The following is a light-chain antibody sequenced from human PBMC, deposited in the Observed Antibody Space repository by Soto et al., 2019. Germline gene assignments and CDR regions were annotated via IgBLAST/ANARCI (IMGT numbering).Light chain of an antibody. V-gene: IGLV1-51*01. Sequence: QSVLTQPPSVSATPGQKVTISCSGSSSNIGDNYVSWYQQFAGTAPKLLIYDNNKRPSGIPDRFSGSTSGTSATLGITGLQTGDEADYYCGTWDTSLSAGVFGGGTKLTVL. CDR1: SSNIGDNY. J-gene: IGLJ2*01. CDR3: GTWDTSLSAGV. CDR2: DNN.